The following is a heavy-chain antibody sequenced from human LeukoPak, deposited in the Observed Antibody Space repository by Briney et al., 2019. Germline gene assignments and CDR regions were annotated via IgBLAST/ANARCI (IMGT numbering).Heavy chain of an antibody. CDR1: GGSFSGYY. CDR2: SNHSGST. V-gene: IGHV4-34*01. CDR3: ARGITMVQGVIFNWLDP. J-gene: IGHJ5*02. D-gene: IGHD3-10*01. Sequence: PSGTLSLTCVVYGGSFSGYYWSWIRQPPRKGLEWIGESNHSGSTNYNQSLKSRVTISVDTSKNQFSLKLSSVTAADTAVYYCARGITMVQGVIFNWLDPWGQGTLVTVSS.